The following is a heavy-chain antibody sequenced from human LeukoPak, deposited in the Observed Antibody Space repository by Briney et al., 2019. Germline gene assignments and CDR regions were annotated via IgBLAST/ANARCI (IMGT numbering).Heavy chain of an antibody. Sequence: PSETLSLTCAVYGGSFSGYYLSWIRQPPGKGLEWIGYIYYSGSTNYNPSLKSRVTISVDTSKNQFSLKLSSVTAADTAVYYCARSDSSGYYTVFDYWGQGTLVTVSS. CDR1: GGSFSGYY. CDR3: ARSDSSGYYTVFDY. D-gene: IGHD3-22*01. V-gene: IGHV4-59*01. J-gene: IGHJ4*02. CDR2: IYYSGST.